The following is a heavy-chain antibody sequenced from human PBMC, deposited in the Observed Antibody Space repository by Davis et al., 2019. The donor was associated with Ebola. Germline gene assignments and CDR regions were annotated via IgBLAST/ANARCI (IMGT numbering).Heavy chain of an antibody. D-gene: IGHD6-19*01. CDR3: ARGSGWYTEYYFDY. CDR2: ISYEGSSK. Sequence: GESLKISCAASGFTFNSYAMYWVRQAPGKGLEWVTSISYEGSSKKYADSVKGRFTVSRDNSRNTLYLQMNSLRDVDTAVYYCARGSGWYTEYYFDYWGQGALVTVSP. V-gene: IGHV3-30-3*01. J-gene: IGHJ4*02. CDR1: GFTFNSYA.